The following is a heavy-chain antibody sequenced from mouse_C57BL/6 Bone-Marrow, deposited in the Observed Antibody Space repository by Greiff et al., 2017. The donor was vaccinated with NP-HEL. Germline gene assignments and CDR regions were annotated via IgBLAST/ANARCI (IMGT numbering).Heavy chain of an antibody. CDR3: AGGPSYSIDAMDY. V-gene: IGHV12-3*01. D-gene: IGHD2-5*01. CDR2: ITHSGET. J-gene: IGHJ4*01. Sequence: QVQLQQSGPGLVKPSQSLFLTCSITGFPITSGYYWIWIRQSPGKPLEWMGYITHSGETFYNPSLQSPISITRETSKNQFFLQLNSVTTEDTAMYYCAGGPSYSIDAMDYWGQGTSVTVSS. CDR1: GFPITSGYY.